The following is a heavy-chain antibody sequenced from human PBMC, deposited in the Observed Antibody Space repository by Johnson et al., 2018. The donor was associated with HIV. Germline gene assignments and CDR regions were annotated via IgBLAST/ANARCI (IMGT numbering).Heavy chain of an antibody. CDR3: ARGGYSGYDAVDI. Sequence: QVQLVESGGGVVQPGRSLRLSCAASGFTFSSYAMHWVRQAPGKGLEWVAVISYDGSNKYYADSVKGRFTISRDNSKNTLYLQMNSLRAEDTAVYYCARGGYSGYDAVDIWGQGTMVTVSS. V-gene: IGHV3-30*04. CDR2: ISYDGSNK. J-gene: IGHJ3*02. CDR1: GFTFSSYA. D-gene: IGHD5-12*01.